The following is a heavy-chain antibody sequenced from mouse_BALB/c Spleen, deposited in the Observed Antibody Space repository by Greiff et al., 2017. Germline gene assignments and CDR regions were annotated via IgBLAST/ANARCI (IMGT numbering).Heavy chain of an antibody. Sequence: VQRVESGPGLVQPSQSLSITCTVSGFSLTSYGVHWVRQSPGKGLEWPGVIWIGGSTDYNAAFISRLSISKDNSKSQVFFKMNSLQANDTAIYYCARNWDGNFGGFAYWGQGTLVTVSA. CDR3: ARNWDGNFGGFAY. V-gene: IGHV2-2*02. CDR1: GFSLTSYG. D-gene: IGHD2-1*01. CDR2: IWIGGST. J-gene: IGHJ3*01.